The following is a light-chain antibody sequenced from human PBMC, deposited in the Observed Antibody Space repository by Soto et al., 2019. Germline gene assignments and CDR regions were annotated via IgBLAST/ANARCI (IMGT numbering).Light chain of an antibody. CDR3: QQSFTAPLT. CDR1: QTIGTY. V-gene: IGKV1-39*01. CDR2: VAS. J-gene: IGKJ3*01. Sequence: DIQMTQSPSSLSASVGDRVTITCRASQTIGTYLNWYQQTPGKAPKLLIYVASSLQSGVPSRFSGRGSGTDFTLTISSLQPEDSATYYCQQSFTAPLTFGPGTKVDIK.